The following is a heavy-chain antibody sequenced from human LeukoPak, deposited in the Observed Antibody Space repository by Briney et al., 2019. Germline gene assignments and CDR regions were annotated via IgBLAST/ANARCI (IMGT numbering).Heavy chain of an antibody. CDR1: GASISSYY. V-gene: IGHV4-59*01. J-gene: IGHJ2*01. CDR3: ARVRPDTWYFDL. Sequence: SETLSLTCTVSGASISSYYWSWIRQPPGKGLEWIGYIYYSGNTNQNPSLKSRVTIPIDTSKNQFSLGLSSVTAADTAVYYCARVRPDTWYFDLWGRGTLVTVSS. CDR2: IYYSGNT.